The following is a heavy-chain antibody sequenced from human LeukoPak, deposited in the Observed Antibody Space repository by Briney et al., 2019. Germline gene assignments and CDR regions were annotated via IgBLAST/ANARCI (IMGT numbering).Heavy chain of an antibody. J-gene: IGHJ4*02. Sequence: SETLSLTCTVSGGSISSSSYYWGWIRQPPGKGLEWIGCFCYSGSTYYNPSLKSRVTISVDTSKNQFSLKLSSVTAADTAAYYSARLPITSGYYYESYFDYWGQGTLVTVSS. V-gene: IGHV4-39*01. CDR3: ARLPITSGYYYESYFDY. CDR1: GGSISSSSYY. CDR2: FCYSGST. D-gene: IGHD3-22*01.